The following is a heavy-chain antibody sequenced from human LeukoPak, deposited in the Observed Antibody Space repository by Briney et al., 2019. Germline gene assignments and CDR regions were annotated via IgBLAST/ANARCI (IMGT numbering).Heavy chain of an antibody. V-gene: IGHV3-21*05. CDR3: ARDEGYYDILTGPPSY. J-gene: IGHJ4*02. CDR1: GFTFSSYS. Sequence: GGSLRLSCAASGFTFSSYSMNWVRQAPGKGLEWVSYISSSSSAIYYADSVKGRFTISRDNAKNSLYLQMNSLRAEDTAVYYCARDEGYYDILTGPPSYWGQGTLVTVSS. CDR2: ISSSSSAI. D-gene: IGHD3-9*01.